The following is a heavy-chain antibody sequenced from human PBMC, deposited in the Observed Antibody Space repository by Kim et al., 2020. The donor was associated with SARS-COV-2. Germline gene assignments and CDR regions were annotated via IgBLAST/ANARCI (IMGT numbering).Heavy chain of an antibody. CDR2: IGGGGLTT. CDR1: GFTFSSYA. CDR3: AKNGAGTRNFDY. D-gene: IGHD1-7*01. J-gene: IGHJ4*02. V-gene: IGHV3-23*01. Sequence: GGSLRLSCAASGFTFSSYAMSWVRQAPGKGLEWVSAIGGGGLTTYYADSVKGRFTIYRDNSKNTLYLQMNSLRAEDTAVYYCAKNGAGTRNFDYWGQGTLVTVSS.